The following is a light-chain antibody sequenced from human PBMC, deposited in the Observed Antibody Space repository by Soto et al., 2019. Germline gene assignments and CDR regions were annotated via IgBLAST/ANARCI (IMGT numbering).Light chain of an antibody. J-gene: IGLJ1*01. CDR1: SSDVGAYSY. Sequence: QSVLTQPASVSGSPGQSITISCTGTSSDVGAYSYVSWYQQHPGKAPKLMIYEVSNRPSGVSTRFSGSKSGNTASLTISGLQAEDEADYYCSSYTSSSPYVFGIGTKLTVL. V-gene: IGLV2-14*01. CDR3: SSYTSSSPYV. CDR2: EVS.